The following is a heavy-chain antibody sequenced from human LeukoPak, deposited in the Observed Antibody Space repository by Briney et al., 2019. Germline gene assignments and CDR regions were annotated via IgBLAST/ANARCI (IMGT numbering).Heavy chain of an antibody. Sequence: PGGALRLSCEASVFTLSTYWMNWVRQVPGKGLDWVANINPDGRCKRYVDSVKGRFTIARDNADNSLSLQMNSLRAEDTAVYYCASWGAGGNSWGQGTLVTVSS. V-gene: IGHV3-7*01. CDR2: INPDGRCK. J-gene: IGHJ4*02. CDR1: VFTLSTYW. D-gene: IGHD3-16*01. CDR3: ASWGAGGNS.